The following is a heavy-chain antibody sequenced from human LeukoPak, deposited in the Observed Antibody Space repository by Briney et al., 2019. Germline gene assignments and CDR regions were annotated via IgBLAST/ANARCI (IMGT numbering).Heavy chain of an antibody. Sequence: PGGSLRLSCVASGFTFNTYAMSWVRQAPGKGLEWVSGISAGGFTTYDADSGKGRFTISRDNSKNTLYLQMNSLRAEDTAVYYCARDRVDCSGGSCYRLYWYFDLWGRGTLVTVSS. CDR2: ISAGGFTT. CDR1: GFTFNTYA. CDR3: ARDRVDCSGGSCYRLYWYFDL. V-gene: IGHV3-23*01. D-gene: IGHD2-15*01. J-gene: IGHJ2*01.